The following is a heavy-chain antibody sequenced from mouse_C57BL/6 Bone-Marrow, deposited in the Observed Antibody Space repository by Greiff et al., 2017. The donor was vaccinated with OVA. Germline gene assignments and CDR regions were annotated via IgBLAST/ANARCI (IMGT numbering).Heavy chain of an antibody. CDR1: GFTFSSYA. CDR2: ISDGGSYT. V-gene: IGHV5-4*03. D-gene: IGHD2-4*01. CDR3: ASIYYDFS. Sequence: EVKLVESGGGLVKPGGSLKLSCAASGFTFSSYAMSWVRQTPEKRLEWVATISDGGSYTYYPDNVKGRFTISRDNAKNNLYLQMSHLKAEDTAMYYCASIYYDFSGGQGTLVTVSA. J-gene: IGHJ3*01.